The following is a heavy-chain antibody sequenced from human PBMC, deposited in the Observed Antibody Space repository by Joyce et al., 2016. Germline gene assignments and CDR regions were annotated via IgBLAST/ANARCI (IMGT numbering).Heavy chain of an antibody. CDR2: INHSGST. J-gene: IGHJ5*02. V-gene: IGHV4-34*01. CDR3: ARGPRSNWGLVWFDP. CDR1: GGSFSGYC. Sequence: QVQLQQWGAGLLKPSETLSLTCAVYGGSFSGYCWSWIRQPPGKGLEWIGEINHSGSTNYNPSLKSRVTISVDTSKNQFSLKLSSVTAADTAVYYCARGPRSNWGLVWFDPWAQGTLVTVSS. D-gene: IGHD7-27*01.